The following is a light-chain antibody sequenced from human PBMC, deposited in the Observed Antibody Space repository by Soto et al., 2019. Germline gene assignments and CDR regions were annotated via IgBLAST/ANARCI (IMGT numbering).Light chain of an antibody. CDR1: QSISSSF. Sequence: IVLALSPGILSLSPGERASLSCGASQSISSSFLAWYQQKPGQAPRLLIYGASSRATGIPDRFSGTGSETDFTLTISRLEPEDFAVYYCQQYDNSPITFGQGTRLEIK. V-gene: IGKV3-20*01. J-gene: IGKJ5*01. CDR3: QQYDNSPIT. CDR2: GAS.